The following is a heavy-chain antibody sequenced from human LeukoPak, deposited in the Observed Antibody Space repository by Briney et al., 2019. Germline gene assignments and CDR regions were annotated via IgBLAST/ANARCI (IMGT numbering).Heavy chain of an antibody. CDR3: ARDALVHRIAAAALDY. Sequence: PGGSLRLSCAASGFTFSSYSMNWGRQAPGKGLEWVSSISSSSSYIYYADSVKGRFTISRDNAKNSLYLQMNSLRAEDTAVYYCARDALVHRIAAAALDYWGQGTLVTVSS. J-gene: IGHJ4*02. D-gene: IGHD6-13*01. CDR1: GFTFSSYS. V-gene: IGHV3-21*01. CDR2: ISSSSSYI.